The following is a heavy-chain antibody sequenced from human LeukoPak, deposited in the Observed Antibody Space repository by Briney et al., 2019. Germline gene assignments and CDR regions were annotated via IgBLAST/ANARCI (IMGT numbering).Heavy chain of an antibody. CDR2: INTDGSTT. CDR3: AKAANEWELLAGYFDY. J-gene: IGHJ4*02. Sequence: PGGSLRLSCVVSGFTFSTYWMYWVRQAPGKGLVWVSRINTDGSTTNYADSVKGRFTISRDNTKNTLYLQMNTLRAEDTAVYYCAKAANEWELLAGYFDYWGQGTLVTVSS. CDR1: GFTFSTYW. V-gene: IGHV3-74*01. D-gene: IGHD1-26*01.